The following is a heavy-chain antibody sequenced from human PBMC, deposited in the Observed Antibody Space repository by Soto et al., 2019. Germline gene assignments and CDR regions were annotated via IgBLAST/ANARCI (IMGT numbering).Heavy chain of an antibody. CDR3: ASHTSPAAARPIEVAFDP. J-gene: IGHJ5*02. V-gene: IGHV1-69*13. Sequence: VKVSCKASGGTFSSYAISWVRQAPGQGLEWMGGIIPIFGTANYAQKFQGRVTITADESTSTAYMELSSLRSEDTAVYYCASHTSPAAARPIEVAFDPWGQGTLVTVSS. CDR2: IIPIFGTA. CDR1: GGTFSSYA. D-gene: IGHD6-13*01.